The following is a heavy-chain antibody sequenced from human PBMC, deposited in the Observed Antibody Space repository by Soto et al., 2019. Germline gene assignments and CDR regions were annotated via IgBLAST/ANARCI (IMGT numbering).Heavy chain of an antibody. CDR3: ARLVPTEGFDY. CDR1: GGSMSSSSYY. Sequence: XETLSLTCTVSGGSMSSSSYYWGWIRQPPGKGLEWIGSIYYGGNTNYNPSLRSRVTISVDESKNQFSLKLSSVTAADTAVYYCARLVPTEGFDYSAQGTLVTVSS. CDR2: IYYGGNT. J-gene: IGHJ4*02. V-gene: IGHV4-39*07.